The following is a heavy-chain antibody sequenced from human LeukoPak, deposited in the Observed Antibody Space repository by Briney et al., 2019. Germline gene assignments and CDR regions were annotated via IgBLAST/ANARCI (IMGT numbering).Heavy chain of an antibody. Sequence: PGGSLRLSCAASGFTFSSYEMNWVRQAPGKGLEWVSAVSGSGGTTYYADSVKGRFTISRDNSENTLYLQMNSLRAEDTAVYYCATRSISMVRGAPFDYWGQGTLVTVSS. D-gene: IGHD3-10*01. CDR1: GFTFSSYE. V-gene: IGHV3-23*01. CDR3: ATRSISMVRGAPFDY. J-gene: IGHJ4*02. CDR2: VSGSGGTT.